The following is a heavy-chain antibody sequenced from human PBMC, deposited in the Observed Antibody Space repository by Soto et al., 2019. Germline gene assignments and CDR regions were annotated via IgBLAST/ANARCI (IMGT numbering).Heavy chain of an antibody. D-gene: IGHD4-17*01. J-gene: IGHJ3*01. CDR1: GFTFNTYA. Sequence: GGSLRLSCAASGFTFNTYAMTWVRQAPGKGLEWLSTISGSGSSRYYLDSVRGRFTISRDNSINTLYLQMNSLRTEDTAVYYCAHPRGYGVFDAYDFWGQGAMVTVSS. V-gene: IGHV3-23*01. CDR3: AHPRGYGVFDAYDF. CDR2: ISGSGSSR.